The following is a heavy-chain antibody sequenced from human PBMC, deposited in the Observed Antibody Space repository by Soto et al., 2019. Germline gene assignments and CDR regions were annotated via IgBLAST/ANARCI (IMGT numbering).Heavy chain of an antibody. Sequence: VGSLRLSCAASGFTFSSYPMTWVRQAPGKGLEWVSSISGNSDAIFYADSVKGRFTISRDNSRTTLYLQMNSLRAEDMAIYYCARILYSSQRDGVDVWGQGTTVTVSS. D-gene: IGHD2-8*01. V-gene: IGHV3-23*01. CDR1: GFTFSSYP. CDR3: ARILYSSQRDGVDV. CDR2: ISGNSDAI. J-gene: IGHJ6*02.